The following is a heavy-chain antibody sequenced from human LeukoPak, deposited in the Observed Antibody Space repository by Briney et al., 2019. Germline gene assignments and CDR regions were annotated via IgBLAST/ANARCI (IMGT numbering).Heavy chain of an antibody. V-gene: IGHV3-33*06. J-gene: IGHJ5*02. Sequence: GGSLRLSCAASGFTFSSYGMHWVRQAPGKGLEWVAVIWYDGSNKYYADSVKGRFTISRDNSKNTLYLQMNSLRAEDTAVYYCAKSGIAAAGPRPFDPWGQGTLVTVFS. CDR2: IWYDGSNK. CDR1: GFTFSSYG. D-gene: IGHD6-13*01. CDR3: AKSGIAAAGPRPFDP.